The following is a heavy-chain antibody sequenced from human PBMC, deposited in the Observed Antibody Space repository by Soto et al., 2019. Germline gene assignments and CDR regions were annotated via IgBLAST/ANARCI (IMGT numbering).Heavy chain of an antibody. CDR3: ARLSFANYDFWSGSFYYYYMDV. CDR1: GYSFTSYW. J-gene: IGHJ6*03. V-gene: IGHV5-51*01. CDR2: IYPGDSDT. D-gene: IGHD3-3*01. Sequence: PGESLKISCKGSGYSFTSYWIGWVRQMPGKSLEWMGIIYPGDSDTRYSPSFQGQVTISADKSISTVYLQWSSLKASDTAMYYCARLSFANYDFWSGSFYYYYMDVWGKGTTVTVSS.